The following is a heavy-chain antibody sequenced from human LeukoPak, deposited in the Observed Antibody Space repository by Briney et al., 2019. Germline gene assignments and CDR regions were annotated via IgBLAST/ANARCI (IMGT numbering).Heavy chain of an antibody. D-gene: IGHD3-10*01. V-gene: IGHV1-46*01. CDR3: AGDRGVHYHYYGMDV. Sequence: GASVKVSCKASGYTFTSYYMHWVRQAPGQGLEWMGIINPSGGSTSYAQKFQGRVTMTRDTSTSTVYMELSSLRSEDTAVYYCAGDRGVHYHYYGMDVWGQGTTVTVSS. CDR1: GYTFTSYY. J-gene: IGHJ6*02. CDR2: INPSGGST.